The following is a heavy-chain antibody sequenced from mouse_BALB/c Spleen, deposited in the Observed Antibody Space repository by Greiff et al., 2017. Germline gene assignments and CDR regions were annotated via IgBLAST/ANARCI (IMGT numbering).Heavy chain of an antibody. CDR1: GFTFSSYG. V-gene: IGHV5-6*01. Sequence: EVQLQESGGDLVKPGGSLKLSCAASGFTFSSYGMSWVRQTPDKRLEWVATISSGGSYTYYPDSVKGRFTISRDNAKNTLYLQMSSLKSEDTAMYYCARHEPDYYGSSWDYYAMDYWGQGTSVTVSS. D-gene: IGHD1-1*01. CDR3: ARHEPDYYGSSWDYYAMDY. CDR2: ISSGGSYT. J-gene: IGHJ4*01.